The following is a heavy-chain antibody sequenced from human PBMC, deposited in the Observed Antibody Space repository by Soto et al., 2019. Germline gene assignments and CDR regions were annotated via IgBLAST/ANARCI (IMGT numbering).Heavy chain of an antibody. J-gene: IGHJ5*02. V-gene: IGHV1-18*01. CDR1: GYTFTNFG. Sequence: ASVKVSCKASGYTFTNFGVTWVRRAPGQGLEWMGWISAYTDTPNYAQKFQGRVTMTIDTSTSTAYMDLRSLTSDDTAVYYCAREIPGGEACFAPGGEGPLATVP. CDR3: AREIPGGEACFAP. CDR2: ISAYTDTP. D-gene: IGHD2-15*01.